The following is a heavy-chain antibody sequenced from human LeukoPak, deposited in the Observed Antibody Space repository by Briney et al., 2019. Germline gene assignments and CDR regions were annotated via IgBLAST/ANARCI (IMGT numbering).Heavy chain of an antibody. CDR3: ARERKLELLDWFDP. CDR1: GGSFSGNY. D-gene: IGHD1-7*01. Sequence: PSETLSLTCAVYGGSFSGNYWSWIRQPPGKGLEWIGDVGHSGSADYNPSLKSRVTVSVDTSKNQFSLKLSSVTAADTAVYYCARERKLELLDWFDPWGQGTLVTVSS. CDR2: VGHSGSA. J-gene: IGHJ5*02. V-gene: IGHV4-34*01.